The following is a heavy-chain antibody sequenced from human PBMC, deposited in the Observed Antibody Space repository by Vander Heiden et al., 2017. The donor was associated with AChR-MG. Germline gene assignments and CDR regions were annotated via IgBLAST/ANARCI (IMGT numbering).Heavy chain of an antibody. Sequence: SWVRQSPGQGLEWIGYIYYTGTAYYNPSLKSRGTISLDTSKNQGFLEVTSVTAADTAIYFCARARGYGFHVESWGQGTLVTVSS. D-gene: IGHD5-18*01. CDR2: IYYTGTA. V-gene: IGHV4-30-4*08. J-gene: IGHJ4*02. CDR3: ARARGYGFHVES.